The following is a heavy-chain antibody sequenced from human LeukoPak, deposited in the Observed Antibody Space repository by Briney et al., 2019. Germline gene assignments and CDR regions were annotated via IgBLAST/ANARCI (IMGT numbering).Heavy chain of an antibody. V-gene: IGHV1-46*01. J-gene: IGHJ6*02. Sequence: ASVKVSCKASGYTFTSYYMHWVRQAPGQGLEWMGIINPSGGSTSYAQEFQGRVTMTRDTSTSTVYMELSSLRSEDTAVYYCGTGYYYYYGMDVWGQGTTVTVSS. CDR1: GYTFTSYY. CDR2: INPSGGST. CDR3: GTGYYYYYGMDV. D-gene: IGHD3-10*01.